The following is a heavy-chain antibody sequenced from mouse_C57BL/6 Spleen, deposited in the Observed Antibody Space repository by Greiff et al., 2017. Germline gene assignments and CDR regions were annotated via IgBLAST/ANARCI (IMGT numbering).Heavy chain of an antibody. V-gene: IGHV1-64*01. CDR3: AERHSSGYGAMDY. CDR2: IHPNSGST. J-gene: IGHJ4*01. D-gene: IGHD3-2*02. Sequence: VQLQQPGAELVKPGASVKLSCKASGYTFTSYWMHWVKQRPGQGLEWIGMIHPNSGSTNYNEKFKGKATLTADKSSSTAYMELRSLTSEDSAVYFCAERHSSGYGAMDYWGQGTSVTVSS. CDR1: GYTFTSYW.